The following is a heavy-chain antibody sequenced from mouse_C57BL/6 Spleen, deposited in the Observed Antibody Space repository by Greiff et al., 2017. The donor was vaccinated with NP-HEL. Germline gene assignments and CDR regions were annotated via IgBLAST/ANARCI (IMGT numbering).Heavy chain of an antibody. Sequence: EVKLVESGGGLVKPGGSLKLSCAASGFTFSDYGMHWVRQAPEKGLEWVAYISSGSSTIYYADTVMGRFTISRDNATNTLFLQMTSLRSEDTAMYYCARYYYGSSLDYWGQGTTLTVSS. J-gene: IGHJ2*01. V-gene: IGHV5-17*01. CDR3: ARYYYGSSLDY. D-gene: IGHD1-1*01. CDR1: GFTFSDYG. CDR2: ISSGSSTI.